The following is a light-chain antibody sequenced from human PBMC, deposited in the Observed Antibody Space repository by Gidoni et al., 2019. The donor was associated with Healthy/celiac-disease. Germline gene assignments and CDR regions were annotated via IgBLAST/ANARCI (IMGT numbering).Light chain of an antibody. CDR2: DAS. CDR3: QQRSNWPRYT. J-gene: IGKJ2*01. CDR1: QSASSY. V-gene: IGKV3-11*01. Sequence: EIVLTQSPATLSLSPGERATVSCRASQSASSYLAWYQQKPGQAPRLLIYDASNRATGIPARFSGSGSGTDFTLTISSLEPEDFAVYYCQQRSNWPRYTFGQGTKLEIK.